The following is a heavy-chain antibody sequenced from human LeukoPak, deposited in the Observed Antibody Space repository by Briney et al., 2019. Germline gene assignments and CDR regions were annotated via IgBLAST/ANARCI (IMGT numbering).Heavy chain of an antibody. J-gene: IGHJ4*02. Sequence: ASAKVSCEASGYTFTGYYMHWVRQAPGQGLEWMGWINPNSGGTNYAQKFQGRVTMTRDTSISTAYMELSRLRSDDTAVYYCARGPYYDNPFDYWGQGTLVTVSS. V-gene: IGHV1-2*02. D-gene: IGHD3-9*01. CDR1: GYTFTGYY. CDR3: ARGPYYDNPFDY. CDR2: INPNSGGT.